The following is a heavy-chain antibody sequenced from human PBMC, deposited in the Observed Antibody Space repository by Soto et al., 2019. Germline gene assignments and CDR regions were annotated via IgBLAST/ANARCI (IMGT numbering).Heavy chain of an antibody. D-gene: IGHD2-2*01. V-gene: IGHV1-46*01. CDR2: INPSGGST. J-gene: IGHJ4*02. CDR3: ARGVYCSSTSCYYAADY. Sequence: ASVKGFCKASGYTFTSYYMHWVRQAPGQVLEWMGIINPSGGSTSYAQKFQGRVTMTRDTSTGTVYMELSSLRSEDTAVYYCARGVYCSSTSCYYAADYWGQGTLVTVSS. CDR1: GYTFTSYY.